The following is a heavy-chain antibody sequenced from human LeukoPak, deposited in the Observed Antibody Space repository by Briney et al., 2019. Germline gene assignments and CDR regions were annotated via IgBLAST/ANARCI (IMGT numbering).Heavy chain of an antibody. D-gene: IGHD2-2*01. Sequence: PVKVSCKASGGTFSSYAISWVRQAPGQGLEWMGGIIPIFGTANYAQKFQGRVTITTDESTSTAYMELSSLRSEDTAVYYCARAGVVVPAARGYFDLWGRGTLVTVSS. J-gene: IGHJ2*01. V-gene: IGHV1-69*05. CDR3: ARAGVVVPAARGYFDL. CDR1: GGTFSSYA. CDR2: IIPIFGTA.